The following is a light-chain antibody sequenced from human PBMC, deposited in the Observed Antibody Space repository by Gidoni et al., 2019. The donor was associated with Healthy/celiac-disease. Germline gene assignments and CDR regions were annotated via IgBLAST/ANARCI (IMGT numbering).Light chain of an antibody. J-gene: IGKJ1*01. CDR1: QSVSSC. CDR2: AAS. V-gene: IGKV3-11*01. CDR3: QQRSNWWT. Sequence: EIVLTQSPATLSLSPGERATLSCRASQSVSSCLAWYQQKPGQAPRLLIYAASNRATGIPARFSGSASGTDFPLTISRLAPEDFAVYYCQQRSNWWTFGPGTKVEIK.